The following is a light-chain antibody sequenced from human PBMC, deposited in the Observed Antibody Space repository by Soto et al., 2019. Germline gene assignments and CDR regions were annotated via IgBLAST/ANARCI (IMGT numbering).Light chain of an antibody. CDR1: QDISNY. J-gene: IGKJ1*01. CDR3: QQYNSYPWT. Sequence: DIQMTQSTSSLSASVGDRVTITCQASQDISNYFNWYQQKPGKAPKLLIYDASSLESGVPSRFSGSGSGTEFTLTISSLQNDDFATYYCQQYNSYPWTFGQGTNVDIK. CDR2: DAS. V-gene: IGKV1-5*01.